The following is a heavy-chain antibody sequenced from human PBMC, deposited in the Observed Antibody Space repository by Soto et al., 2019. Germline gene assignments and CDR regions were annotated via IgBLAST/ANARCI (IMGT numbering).Heavy chain of an antibody. D-gene: IGHD3-10*01. CDR1: GFTFSSYA. V-gene: IGHV3-30*09. J-gene: IGHJ3*02. Sequence: GGSLRLSCAASGFTFSSYAMHWVRQAPGKGLEWVAVISYDGSNKYYADSVKGRFAISRDNSKNTLYLQMNSLRAEDTAVYYCARGLLWHAFDIWGQGTMVTVSS. CDR3: ARGLLWHAFDI. CDR2: ISYDGSNK.